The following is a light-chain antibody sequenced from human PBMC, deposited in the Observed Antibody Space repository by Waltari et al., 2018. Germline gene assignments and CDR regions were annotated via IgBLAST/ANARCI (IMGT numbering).Light chain of an antibody. CDR2: YVS. Sequence: WYQQHPGKAPKLMIDYVSNRPSGVSNRFSGSKSGNTASLTISGLQTEDEADYYCSSYTSSSTLFGGWTKLTVL. CDR3: SSYTSSSTL. J-gene: IGLJ2*01. V-gene: IGLV2-14*03.